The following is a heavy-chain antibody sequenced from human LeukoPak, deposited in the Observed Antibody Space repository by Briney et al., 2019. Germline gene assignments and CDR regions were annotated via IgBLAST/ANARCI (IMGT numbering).Heavy chain of an antibody. CDR1: GASIGGYY. J-gene: IGHJ4*02. D-gene: IGHD6-13*01. CDR3: ARHPLSITAGCDF. V-gene: IGHV4-59*08. Sequence: SETLSLTCTVSGASIGGYYWSWIRQPPGKGLEWIGYIHYSGSTNYNPSLKSRVTMSIDTSKIQFSLRLRSVTAADTAVYYCARHPLSITAGCDFWGQGTLVTVSS. CDR2: IHYSGST.